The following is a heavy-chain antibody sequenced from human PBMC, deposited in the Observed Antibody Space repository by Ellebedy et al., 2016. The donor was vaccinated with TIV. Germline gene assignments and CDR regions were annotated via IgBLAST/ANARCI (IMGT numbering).Heavy chain of an antibody. CDR3: ATEGGENYYDSSGYSFDY. Sequence: ASVKVSXXVSGYTLTELSMHWVRQAPGKGLEWMGGFDPEDGETIYAQKFQGRVTMTEDTSTDTAYMELSSLRSEDTAVYYCATEGGENYYDSSGYSFDYWGQGTLVTVSS. CDR2: FDPEDGET. CDR1: GYTLTELS. V-gene: IGHV1-24*01. D-gene: IGHD3-22*01. J-gene: IGHJ4*02.